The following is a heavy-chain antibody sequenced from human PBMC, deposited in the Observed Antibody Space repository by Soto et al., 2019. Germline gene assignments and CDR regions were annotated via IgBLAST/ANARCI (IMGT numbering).Heavy chain of an antibody. CDR3: TRGGYNEGGFDY. CDR1: GFTFNSYD. D-gene: IGHD5-18*01. J-gene: IGHJ4*02. V-gene: IGHV3-21*01. Sequence: GGSLRLSCAASGFTFNSYDMDWVRQAPGKGLEWVSSLNSHDGLTHYADSVKGRFAISRDNAKNSLYLQMNSLRVEDTAVYYCTRGGYNEGGFDYWGQGNLVTVSS. CDR2: LNSHDGLT.